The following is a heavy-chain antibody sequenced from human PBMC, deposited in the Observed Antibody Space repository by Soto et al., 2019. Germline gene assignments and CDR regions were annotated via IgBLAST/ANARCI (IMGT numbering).Heavy chain of an antibody. Sequence: QVQLVQSGAEVKKPGASVKVSCKASGYTFTSYGISWVRQAPGQGLEWMGWISAYNGNTNYAQKLQGRVTMTTDTTTSTADMELRSLRSDDTAVYYCARDFDWLVGWHHDMDVWGQGTTVTVSS. CDR3: ARDFDWLVGWHHDMDV. J-gene: IGHJ6*02. V-gene: IGHV1-18*01. CDR2: ISAYNGNT. D-gene: IGHD3-9*01. CDR1: GYTFTSYG.